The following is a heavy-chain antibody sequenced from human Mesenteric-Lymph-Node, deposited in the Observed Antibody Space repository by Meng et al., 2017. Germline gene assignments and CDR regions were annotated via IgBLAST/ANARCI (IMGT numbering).Heavy chain of an antibody. CDR1: GFTISTYA. CDR2: VSASSEST. CDR3: AKGNQELGDAFDI. Sequence: GESLKISCAASGFTISTYAMNWVRQAPGKGLDWVSAVSASSESTYYADSVNGRFTSSRDNSKNTVYLQMNSLRAEDTAIYYCAKGNQELGDAFDIWGQGATVTVSS. D-gene: IGHD7-27*01. J-gene: IGHJ3*02. V-gene: IGHV3-23*01.